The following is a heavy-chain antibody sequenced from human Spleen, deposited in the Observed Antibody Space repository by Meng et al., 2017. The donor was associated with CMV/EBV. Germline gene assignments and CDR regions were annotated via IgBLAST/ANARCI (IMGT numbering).Heavy chain of an antibody. CDR2: INPSSGDT. J-gene: IGHJ4*02. V-gene: IGHV1-46*01. CDR1: GYTFTSYY. CDR3: ARAEGWERQPGDYFDS. D-gene: IGHD1-26*01. Sequence: SGYTFTSYYIHWVRQAPGQGLQWMGTINPSSGDTTYAQKFQGRVAMTRDTSTSTVYMELSSLRLEDLAVYYCARAEGWERQPGDYFDSWGQGTLVTVSS.